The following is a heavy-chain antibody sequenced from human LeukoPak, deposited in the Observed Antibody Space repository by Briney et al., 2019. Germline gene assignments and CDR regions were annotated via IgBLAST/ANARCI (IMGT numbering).Heavy chain of an antibody. CDR2: INHSGST. CDR3: ARGPIFSSITIFGVVTPNWFDP. CDR1: GGSFSGYY. J-gene: IGHJ5*02. Sequence: KPSETLSLTCAVYGGSFSGYYWSWIRQPPGKGLEWIGEINHSGSTNYNPSLKSRVTISVDTSKNQFSLKLSSVTAADTAVYYCARGPIFSSITIFGVVTPNWFDPWGQGTLVTVSS. D-gene: IGHD3-3*01. V-gene: IGHV4-34*01.